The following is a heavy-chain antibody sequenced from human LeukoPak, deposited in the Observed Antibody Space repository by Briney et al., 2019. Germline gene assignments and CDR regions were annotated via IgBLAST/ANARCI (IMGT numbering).Heavy chain of an antibody. V-gene: IGHV3-23*01. CDR1: GFTFSSYA. J-gene: IGHJ4*02. Sequence: GGSLRLSCAASGFTFSSYAMSWVRQAPGKGLEWVPAISGSGGSTYYADSVKGRFTISRDNSKNTLYLQMNSLRAEDTAVYYCAKDSSWYLNFDYWGQGTLVTVSS. D-gene: IGHD6-13*01. CDR2: ISGSGGST. CDR3: AKDSSWYLNFDY.